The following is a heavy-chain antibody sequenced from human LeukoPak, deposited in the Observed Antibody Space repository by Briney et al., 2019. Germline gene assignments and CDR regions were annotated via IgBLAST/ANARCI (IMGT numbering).Heavy chain of an antibody. CDR3: ARPRTIVAPGDVTSAREFDY. CDR1: GYSFTSDW. CDR2: IYPGDSDT. Sequence: GESLKISCKGSGYSFTSDWIGWVRQMPGKGLEWMGIIYPGDSDTKYSPSFQGQVTISADKSISTAYLQWSSLKASDTAMYYCARPRTIVAPGDVTSAREFDYWGQGTLVTVSS. D-gene: IGHD2-21*01. V-gene: IGHV5-51*01. J-gene: IGHJ4*02.